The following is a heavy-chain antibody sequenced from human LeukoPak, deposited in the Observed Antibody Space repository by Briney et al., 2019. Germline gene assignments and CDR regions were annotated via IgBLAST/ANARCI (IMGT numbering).Heavy chain of an antibody. D-gene: IGHD3-10*01. J-gene: IGHJ6*03. Sequence: ASVKVSCKTSGYTFTNYGISWVRQAPGQGLEWMGWISAYNGNTNYAQKLQGRVTMTTDTSTSTAYMELRSLRSDDTAVYYCARDSWYYGSGSYSRYQYYYYYYMDVWGKGTTVTVSS. V-gene: IGHV1-18*01. CDR3: ARDSWYYGSGSYSRYQYYYYYYMDV. CDR2: ISAYNGNT. CDR1: GYTFTNYG.